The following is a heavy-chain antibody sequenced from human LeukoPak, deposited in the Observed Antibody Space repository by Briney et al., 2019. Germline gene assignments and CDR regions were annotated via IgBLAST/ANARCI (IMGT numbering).Heavy chain of an antibody. CDR2: INTNTGNP. CDR1: GYTFTSYA. Sequence: ASVKVSCKASGYTFTSYAMNWVRQAPGQGLQWMGWINTNTGNPTYAQGFTGRYVFSLDTSVSTAYLQISGLTADDTAVYFCGRDPRLGVRGYTYGYIEYWGQGTLVTVSS. J-gene: IGHJ4*02. CDR3: GRDPRLGVRGYTYGYIEY. D-gene: IGHD5-18*01. V-gene: IGHV7-4-1*02.